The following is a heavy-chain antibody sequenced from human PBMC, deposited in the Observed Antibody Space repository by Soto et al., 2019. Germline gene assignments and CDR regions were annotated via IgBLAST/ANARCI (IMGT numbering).Heavy chain of an antibody. Sequence: QVQLQQWCAGLLKPSETLSLTCAVYGVSFSGYYCGWIRQPPGKGLEWIGEINHSGLTNYNPSLKSRVTTSVDTCKNQFSQKLSSVTAADTAVYYCAMTGYFDWLYFDYWGQGTLVTVSS. V-gene: IGHV4-34*01. J-gene: IGHJ4*02. CDR3: AMTGYFDWLYFDY. CDR2: INHSGLT. D-gene: IGHD3-9*01. CDR1: GVSFSGYY.